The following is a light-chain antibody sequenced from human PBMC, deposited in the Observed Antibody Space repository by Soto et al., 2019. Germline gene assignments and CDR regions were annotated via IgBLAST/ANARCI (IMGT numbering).Light chain of an antibody. V-gene: IGKV3-11*01. CDR3: HQRGIWPHT. CDR1: QSVDNN. Sequence: EIVMTQSPVTLSASPGESATLSCRASQSVDNNVAWYQQKPGQAPRLLIHHASTRAAGIPARFSGSGSGTDFSLTISSLEPEDFAVYYCHQRGIWPHTFGPGTKVDIK. J-gene: IGKJ3*01. CDR2: HAS.